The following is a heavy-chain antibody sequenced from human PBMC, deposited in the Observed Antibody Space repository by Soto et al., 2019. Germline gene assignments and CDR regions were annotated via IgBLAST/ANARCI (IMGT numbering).Heavy chain of an antibody. CDR1: GGSFSGYY. CDR2: INHSGST. J-gene: IGHJ5*02. Sequence: PSATLSLTCAVYGGSFSGYYCSRIRQPPGKGLEWIGEINHSGSTNYNPSLKSRVTISVDTSKNQFSLKLSSVTAADAAVYYCARVLIGSRPFDPWGQGTLVTVSS. V-gene: IGHV4-34*01. CDR3: ARVLIGSRPFDP.